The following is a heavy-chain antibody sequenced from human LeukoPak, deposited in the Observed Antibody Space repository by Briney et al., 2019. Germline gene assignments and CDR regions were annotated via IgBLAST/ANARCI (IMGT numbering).Heavy chain of an antibody. V-gene: IGHV4-4*07. CDR2: IYTSGST. Sequence: SETLSLTCTVSGGSISSYYWSWIRQPAGKGLEWIGRIYTSGSTNYNPSLKSRVTISVDTSKNQFSLKLSSVTAADTAVYYCAKATLRGYSYGYDYWGQGTLVTVSS. D-gene: IGHD5-18*01. CDR3: AKATLRGYSYGYDY. CDR1: GGSISSYY. J-gene: IGHJ4*02.